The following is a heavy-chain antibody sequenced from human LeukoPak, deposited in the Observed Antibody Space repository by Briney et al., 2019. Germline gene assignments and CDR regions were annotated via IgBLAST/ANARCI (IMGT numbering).Heavy chain of an antibody. J-gene: IGHJ4*02. CDR3: ARRIVGALYYFDY. D-gene: IGHD1-26*01. CDR1: GYTFTGYY. Sequence: ASAKVSCKASGYTFTGYYMHWVRQAPGQGLEWMGWINPNSGGTNYAQKFQGRVTMTRDTSISTAYMDLSRLRSDDTAVYYCARRIVGALYYFDYWGQGTLVTVSS. V-gene: IGHV1-2*02. CDR2: INPNSGGT.